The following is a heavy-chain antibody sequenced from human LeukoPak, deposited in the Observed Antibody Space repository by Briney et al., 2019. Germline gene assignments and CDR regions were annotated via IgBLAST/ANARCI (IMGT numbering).Heavy chain of an antibody. V-gene: IGHV3-48*01. J-gene: IGHJ3*02. D-gene: IGHD6-6*01. CDR1: GFIFSSYS. Sequence: GGSLRLSCAASGFIFSSYSMNWVRQAPGKGLEWVSYSSSSSSTIYYADSVKGRFTISRDNAKNSLYLQMNSLRAEDTALYYCARGYSSSSFRAFDIWGQGTMVTVSS. CDR2: SSSSSSTI. CDR3: ARGYSSSSFRAFDI.